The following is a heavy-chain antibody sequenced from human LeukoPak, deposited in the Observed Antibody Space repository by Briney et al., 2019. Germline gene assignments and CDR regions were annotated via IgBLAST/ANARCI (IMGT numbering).Heavy chain of an antibody. D-gene: IGHD1-14*01. CDR1: GFTFSNFA. CDR2: SSVSGGST. Sequence: GGSLRLSCAASGFTFSNFAMSWVRQAPGKGLEWVSASSVSGGSTYYADSVEGRFSMFRDNSKNTLYLQMNSLRVEDTAVYYCAKDAEGTITDAFDYWGQGTLVTVSS. J-gene: IGHJ4*02. CDR3: AKDAEGTITDAFDY. V-gene: IGHV3-23*01.